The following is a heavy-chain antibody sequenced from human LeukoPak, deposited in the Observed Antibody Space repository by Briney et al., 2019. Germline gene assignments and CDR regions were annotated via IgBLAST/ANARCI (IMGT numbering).Heavy chain of an antibody. V-gene: IGHV1-69*02. CDR3: ARGPGTDAWFDP. CDR1: GGTFSSYT. CDR2: IIPILGIA. D-gene: IGHD1-14*01. Sequence: ASVKVSCKASGGTFSSYTISWVRQAPGQGLERMGRIIPILGIANYAQKFQGRVTITADKSTSTAYMELSSLRSEDTAVYYCARGPGTDAWFDPWGQGTLVTVSS. J-gene: IGHJ5*02.